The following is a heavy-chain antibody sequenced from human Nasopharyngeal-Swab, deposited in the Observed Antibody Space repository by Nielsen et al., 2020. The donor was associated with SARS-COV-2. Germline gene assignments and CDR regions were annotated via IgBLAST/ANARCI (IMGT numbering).Heavy chain of an antibody. CDR1: GGSISRSSYY. Sequence: SETLSLTCTVSGGSISRSSYYWGWIRQPPGKGLEWIGSIYYSGSTYYNPSLKSRVTISVDTSKNQFSLKLSSVTAADTAVYYCARHDSSGWYFDYWGQGTLVTVSS. D-gene: IGHD6-19*01. CDR3: ARHDSSGWYFDY. CDR2: IYYSGST. J-gene: IGHJ4*02. V-gene: IGHV4-39*01.